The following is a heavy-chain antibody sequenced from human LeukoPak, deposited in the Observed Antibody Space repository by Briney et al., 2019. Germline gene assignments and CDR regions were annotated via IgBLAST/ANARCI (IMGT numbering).Heavy chain of an antibody. CDR1: GGSISSTNYY. J-gene: IGHJ4*02. Sequence: SETLSLTCTISGGSISSTNYYWGWIRQPPGKGLEWIGSIYYSGSTYYNPSLKSRLTISLDTSKNQFSLRLSSVTAADTAFYYCARRYNWNDRWDWGQGTLVTVSP. CDR2: IYYSGST. CDR3: ARRYNWNDRWD. D-gene: IGHD1-1*01. V-gene: IGHV4-39*07.